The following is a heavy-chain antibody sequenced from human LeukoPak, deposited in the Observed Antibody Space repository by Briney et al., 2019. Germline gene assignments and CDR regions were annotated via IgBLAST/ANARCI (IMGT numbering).Heavy chain of an antibody. Sequence: ASVKVSCKASGYTFTGYYMHWVRQAPGQGLEWMGRINPNSGGTNYAQKFQGRVTMTRDTSISTAYMELSRLRSDDTAVYYCARAHMVVTRGFDPWGQGTLVTVSS. D-gene: IGHD4-23*01. CDR2: INPNSGGT. CDR1: GYTFTGYY. CDR3: ARAHMVVTRGFDP. V-gene: IGHV1-2*06. J-gene: IGHJ5*02.